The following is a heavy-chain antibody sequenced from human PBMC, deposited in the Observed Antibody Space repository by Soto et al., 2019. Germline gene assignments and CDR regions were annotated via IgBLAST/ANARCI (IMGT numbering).Heavy chain of an antibody. J-gene: IGHJ4*02. CDR2: IKQDGSEK. V-gene: IGHV3-7*03. D-gene: IGHD6-13*01. CDR3: ARESSNGYYFDY. CDR1: GFTFSSYW. Sequence: EVQLVESGGGLVQPGGSLRLSWAASGFTFSSYWMSWVRQAPGKGLEWVANIKQDGSEKYYVDSVKGRFTISRDNAKNSLYLQMNGLRAEDTAVYYCARESSNGYYFDYWGQGTLVTVSS.